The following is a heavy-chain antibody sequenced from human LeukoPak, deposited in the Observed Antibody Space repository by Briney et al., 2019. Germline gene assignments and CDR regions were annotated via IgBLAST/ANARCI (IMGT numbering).Heavy chain of an antibody. V-gene: IGHV3-21*01. CDR3: ARGYSGSYYFADY. J-gene: IGHJ4*02. CDR1: GFTFNSYS. Sequence: PGGSLRLSCAASGFTFNSYSLNWVRRAPGRGLEWVSSISSGSGYIYYADSVKGRFTISRDNAKNSLYLQMNSLRAEDTAVYYCARGYSGSYYFADYWGQGTLVTVSS. D-gene: IGHD1-26*01. CDR2: ISSGSGYI.